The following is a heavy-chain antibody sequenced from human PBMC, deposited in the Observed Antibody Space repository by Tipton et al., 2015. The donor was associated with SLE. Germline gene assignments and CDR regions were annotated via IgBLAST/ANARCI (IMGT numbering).Heavy chain of an antibody. J-gene: IGHJ6*03. CDR2: ISSSSSYI. Sequence: SLRLSCAASGFTFSSYSMNWVRQAPGKGLEWVSSISSSSSYIYYADSVKGRFTISRDNAKNSLYLQMNSLRAEDTAVYYCARVRSSIAAAGGYMDVWGKGTTVTVSS. D-gene: IGHD6-13*01. CDR1: GFTFSSYS. V-gene: IGHV3-21*01. CDR3: ARVRSSIAAAGGYMDV.